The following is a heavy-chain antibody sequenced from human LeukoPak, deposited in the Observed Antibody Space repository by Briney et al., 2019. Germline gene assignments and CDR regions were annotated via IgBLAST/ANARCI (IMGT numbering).Heavy chain of an antibody. CDR1: GGSISGSSYY. CDR3: ARGLSRLPPGGY. D-gene: IGHD4-11*01. V-gene: IGHV4-39*02. J-gene: IGHJ4*02. CDR2: IYYSGST. Sequence: SETLSLTCTVFGGSISGSSYYWGWIRQPPGKGLEWIGSIYYSGSTYYNPSLKSRVTISVDTSKNQFSLKLNSVTATDTAVYYCARGLSRLPPGGYWGQGTLVTVSS.